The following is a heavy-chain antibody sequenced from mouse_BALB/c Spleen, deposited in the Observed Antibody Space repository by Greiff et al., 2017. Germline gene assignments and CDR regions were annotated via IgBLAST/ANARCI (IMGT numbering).Heavy chain of an antibody. CDR2: ISSGGSYT. CDR3: ARHKAGYAMDY. Sequence: EVKLMESGGGLVKPGGSLKLSCAASGFTFSSYAMSWVRQTPERRLEWVATISSGGSYTYYPDSVKGRFTISRDNAKNTLYLQMSSLRSEDTAMYYCARHKAGYAMDYWGQGTSVTVSS. J-gene: IGHJ4*01. CDR1: GFTFSSYA. V-gene: IGHV5-9-3*01.